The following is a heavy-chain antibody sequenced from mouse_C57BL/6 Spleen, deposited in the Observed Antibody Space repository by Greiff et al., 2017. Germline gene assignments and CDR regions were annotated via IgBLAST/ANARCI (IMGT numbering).Heavy chain of an antibody. V-gene: IGHV1-55*01. Sequence: QVQLQQSGAELVKPGASVMMSCKASGYTFTSYWITWVKQRPGQGLEWIGDIYPGSGSTNYNEKFKGKATLTVDTSSSTAYMQLSSLTSEDSAVYSCARDHYYGSSYDDWGHGTTLTVAS. D-gene: IGHD1-1*01. CDR2: IYPGSGST. CDR1: GYTFTSYW. J-gene: IGHJ2*01. CDR3: ARDHYYGSSYDD.